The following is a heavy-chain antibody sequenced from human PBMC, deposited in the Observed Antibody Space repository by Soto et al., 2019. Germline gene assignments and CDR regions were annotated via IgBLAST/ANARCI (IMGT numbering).Heavy chain of an antibody. Sequence: SETLSLTCTVSGGSISSYYWSWIRQPPGKGLEWIGYIYYSGSTNYNPSLKSRVTISVDTSKNQFSLKLSSVTAADTAVYYCAREGCSSTSCYAGPFDYWGQGTLVTVSS. J-gene: IGHJ4*02. CDR3: AREGCSSTSCYAGPFDY. D-gene: IGHD2-2*01. V-gene: IGHV4-59*01. CDR1: GGSISSYY. CDR2: IYYSGST.